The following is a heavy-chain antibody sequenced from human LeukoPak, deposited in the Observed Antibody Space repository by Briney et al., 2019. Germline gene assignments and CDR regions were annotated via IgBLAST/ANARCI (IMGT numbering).Heavy chain of an antibody. CDR2: ISYDGSNK. D-gene: IGHD3-22*01. CDR3: AKDVRRYYDSSGPLDY. V-gene: IGHV3-30*18. J-gene: IGHJ4*02. Sequence: PGRSLRLSCAASGFTFSSYGMHWVRQAPGKGPEWVAVISYDGSNKYYADSVKGRYTISRDNSKNMLYLQMNSLRSEDTAVYYCAKDVRRYYDSSGPLDYWGQGTLVTVSS. CDR1: GFTFSSYG.